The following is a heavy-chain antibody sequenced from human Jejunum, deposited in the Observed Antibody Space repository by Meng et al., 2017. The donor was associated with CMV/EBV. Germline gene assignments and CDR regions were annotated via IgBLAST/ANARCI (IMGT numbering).Heavy chain of an antibody. V-gene: IGHV3-30-3*01. J-gene: IGHJ4*02. D-gene: IGHD2-2*01. CDR3: ARGYCSATICYPFDY. CDR1: FPFRTYA. Sequence: FPFRTYAMHWVRQAPGKGLEWVALISYDGSNKYYADSVKGLFTISRDNSKNTLYLQMNSLRPEDTAVYYCARGYCSATICYPFDYWGQGTLVTVSS. CDR2: ISYDGSNK.